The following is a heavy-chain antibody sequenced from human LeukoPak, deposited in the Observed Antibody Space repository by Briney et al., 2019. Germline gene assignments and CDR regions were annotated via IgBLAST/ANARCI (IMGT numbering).Heavy chain of an antibody. Sequence: GAPVKISCKVSGYTFTYYYMHWVQQAPGTGLEWMGLVDPEDGETIYAEKFQGRVTITADTSTDTAYMELSSLRSEDTAVYYCATVDTAMVNGVDYWGQGTLVTVSS. CDR1: GYTFTYYY. V-gene: IGHV1-69-2*01. CDR2: VDPEDGET. CDR3: ATVDTAMVNGVDY. J-gene: IGHJ4*02. D-gene: IGHD5-18*01.